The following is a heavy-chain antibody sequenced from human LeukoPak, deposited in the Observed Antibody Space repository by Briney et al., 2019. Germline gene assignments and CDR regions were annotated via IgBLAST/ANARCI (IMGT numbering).Heavy chain of an antibody. CDR2: IYYSGST. D-gene: IGHD5-18*01. V-gene: IGHV4-39*01. J-gene: IGHJ4*02. CDR1: GGSISSSSYY. CDR3: ARLSRGYSYGYGFDY. Sequence: SETLSLTCTVPGGSISSSSYYWGWIRQPPGKGLEWIGSIYYSGSTYYNPSLKSRVTISVDTSKNQFSLKLSSVTAADTAVYYCARLSRGYSYGYGFDYWGQGTLVTVSS.